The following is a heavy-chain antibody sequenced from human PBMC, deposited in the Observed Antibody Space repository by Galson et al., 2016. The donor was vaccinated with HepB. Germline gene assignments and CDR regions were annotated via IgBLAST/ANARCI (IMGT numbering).Heavy chain of an antibody. CDR2: ISTYNGNT. D-gene: IGHD5/OR15-5a*01. V-gene: IGHV1-18*01. Sequence: SGYHFLNYGISWVRQAPGQGLEWMGWISTYNGNTKSAPNLQDRVSMTADTSTGTGYMELRSLTSADTAVYFYATYNVSLGDYNAFDFWGQGTLVTVSS. J-gene: IGHJ4*02. CDR1: GYHFLNYG. CDR3: ATYNVSLGDYNAFDF.